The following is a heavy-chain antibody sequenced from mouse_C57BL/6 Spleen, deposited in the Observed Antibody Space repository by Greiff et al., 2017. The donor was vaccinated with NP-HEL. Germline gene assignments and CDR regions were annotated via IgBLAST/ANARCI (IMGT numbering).Heavy chain of an antibody. D-gene: IGHD2-4*01. V-gene: IGHV10-1*01. Sequence: EVKLQESGGGLVQPKGSLKLSCAASGFSFNTYAMNWVRQAPGKGLEWVARIRSKSNNYATYYADSVKDRFTISRDDSESMLYLQMNNLKTEDTAMYYCVRQGYYDYGDAMDYWGQGTSVTVSS. J-gene: IGHJ4*01. CDR3: VRQGYYDYGDAMDY. CDR2: IRSKSNNYAT. CDR1: GFSFNTYA.